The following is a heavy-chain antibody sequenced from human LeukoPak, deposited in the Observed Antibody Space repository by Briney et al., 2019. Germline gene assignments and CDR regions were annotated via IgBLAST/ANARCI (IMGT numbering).Heavy chain of an antibody. V-gene: IGHV4-31*03. CDR2: IYYSGST. J-gene: IGHJ5*02. CDR1: GGSISSGGYS. CDR3: ARGGDDFWSGYYPISWFDP. Sequence: PSETLSLTCTVSGGSISSGGYSWSWIRQHPGKGLEWIGYIYYSGSTYYNPSLKSRVTISVDTSKNQFSLKLSSVTAADTAVYYCARGGDDFWSGYYPISWFDPWGQGTLVTVSS. D-gene: IGHD3-3*01.